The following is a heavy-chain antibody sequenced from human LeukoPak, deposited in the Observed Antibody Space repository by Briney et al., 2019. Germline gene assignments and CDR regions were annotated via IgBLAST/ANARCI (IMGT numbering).Heavy chain of an antibody. CDR3: ATDLGYCSGGSCT. Sequence: ASVKVSCKISGCSLTELTIHWVRQAPGKGLEWMGGFDPEDGETIYAQKFQGRVTMTEDTSTDTAYMELSRLRSEDTAVYYCATDLGYCSGGSCTWGQGTLVTVSS. V-gene: IGHV1-24*01. CDR2: FDPEDGET. J-gene: IGHJ4*02. D-gene: IGHD2-15*01. CDR1: GCSLTELT.